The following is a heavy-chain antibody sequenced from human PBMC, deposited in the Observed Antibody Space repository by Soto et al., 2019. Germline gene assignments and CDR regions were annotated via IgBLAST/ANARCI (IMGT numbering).Heavy chain of an antibody. CDR2: IVPVFGKA. CDR3: ARDGTLYDSSAYYYVY. CDR1: GGTFSRSA. J-gene: IGHJ4*02. D-gene: IGHD3-22*01. Sequence: SVKVSCKASGGTFSRSAINWVRQAPGQGLEWMGGIVPVFGKANYAQKFQGRVTITADESTSTGYMELRSLTSEDTAVYYCARDGTLYDSSAYYYVYWGQGTLVTAPQ. V-gene: IGHV1-69*13.